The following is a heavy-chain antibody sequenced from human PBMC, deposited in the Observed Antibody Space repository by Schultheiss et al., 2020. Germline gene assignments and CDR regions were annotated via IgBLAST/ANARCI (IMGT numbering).Heavy chain of an antibody. D-gene: IGHD2-15*01. CDR2: IYHSGST. V-gene: IGHV4-38-2*02. Sequence: SETLSLTCTVSGYSISSGYYWGWIRQPPGKGLEWIGSIYHSGSTYYNPSLKSRVTISVDTSKNQFSLKLSSVTAADTAVYYCARAYCSGGSCYVSHGNAFDIWGQGTMVTVSS. CDR3: ARAYCSGGSCYVSHGNAFDI. CDR1: GYSISSGYY. J-gene: IGHJ3*02.